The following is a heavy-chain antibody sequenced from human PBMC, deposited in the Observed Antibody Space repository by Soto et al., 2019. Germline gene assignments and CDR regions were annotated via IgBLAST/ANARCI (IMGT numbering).Heavy chain of an antibody. CDR1: GYTFTSYD. Sequence: ASVKVSCKASGYTFTSYDINWVRQATGQGLEWMGWMNPNSGNTGYAQKFQGRVTMTRNTSISTAYMELSSLRSEDTAVYYCASGPRTPTTVTYYFDYWGQGTLVTVSS. V-gene: IGHV1-8*01. J-gene: IGHJ4*02. CDR3: ASGPRTPTTVTYYFDY. CDR2: MNPNSGNT. D-gene: IGHD4-17*01.